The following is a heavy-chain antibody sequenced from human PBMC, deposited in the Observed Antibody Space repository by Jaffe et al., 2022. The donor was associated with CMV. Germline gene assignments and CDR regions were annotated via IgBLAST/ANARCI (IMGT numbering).Heavy chain of an antibody. V-gene: IGHV4-4*08. CDR2: IYSTGRT. Sequence: QVQLQESGPGLVKPSETLSLTCTVSGDSISAYYWNWIRQSPGKGLEWIGYIYSTGRTNYNPSLQSRVTISADRSKNQVSLKLTSVTAADTAVYYCSRELQYWGQGALVTVSS. CDR3: SRELQY. CDR1: GDSISAYY. J-gene: IGHJ1*01.